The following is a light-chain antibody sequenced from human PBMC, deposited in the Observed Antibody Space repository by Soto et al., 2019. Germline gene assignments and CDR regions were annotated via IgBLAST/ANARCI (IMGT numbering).Light chain of an antibody. J-gene: IGKJ1*01. V-gene: IGKV3-20*01. Sequence: EIVLTQSPGTLSLSPGERATLSCRASQSISSSYLAWYQQKPGQAPRLLIYDASSRATGIPDRFSGSGSGTDFTLTISRLEPEDFAVYYCQQYGSSRTFGQGTQVEIK. CDR1: QSISSSY. CDR3: QQYGSSRT. CDR2: DAS.